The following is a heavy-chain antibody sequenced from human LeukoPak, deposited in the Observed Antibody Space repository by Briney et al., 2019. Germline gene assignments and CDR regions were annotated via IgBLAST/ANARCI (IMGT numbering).Heavy chain of an antibody. CDR2: IYGSGDRT. CDR3: AKDFAPDTGYDFDY. Sequence: GGSLRLSCGASGFAFSNYAMSWVRQAPGKGLEWLSTIYGSGDRTSHADSVKGRFTISRDNSKNTLYLQMNSLRAEDTAVYYCAKDFAPDTGYDFDYWGQGTLVTVSS. V-gene: IGHV3-23*01. D-gene: IGHD5-12*01. CDR1: GFAFSNYA. J-gene: IGHJ4*02.